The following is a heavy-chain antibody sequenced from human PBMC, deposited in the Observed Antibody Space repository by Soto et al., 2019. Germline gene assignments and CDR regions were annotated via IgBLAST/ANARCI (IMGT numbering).Heavy chain of an antibody. Sequence: GSVQVSCKASGYTFTGYYMHWVRQAPGQGLEWMGWINPNSGGTNYAQKFQGWVTMTRDTSISTAYMELSRLRSDDTAVYYCARAAAAGTWFAVYYGMDVWGQGTTVTVSS. D-gene: IGHD6-13*01. J-gene: IGHJ6*02. CDR1: GYTFTGYY. CDR3: ARAAAAGTWFAVYYGMDV. V-gene: IGHV1-2*04. CDR2: INPNSGGT.